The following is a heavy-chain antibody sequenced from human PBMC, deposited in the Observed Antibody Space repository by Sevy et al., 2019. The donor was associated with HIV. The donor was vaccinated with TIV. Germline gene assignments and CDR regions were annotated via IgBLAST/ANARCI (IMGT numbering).Heavy chain of an antibody. Sequence: SETLSLTSAVHGGSFDGYYWTWIRQPQPPGKGLEWIGEILHSGGTNYNPSLKSRVTISVDTSKNQFSLKMTSLTAADTAMYYCARGLGMVRGDFDYWAQGTLVTVSS. CDR1: GGSFDGYY. CDR3: ARGLGMVRGDFDY. CDR2: ILHSGGT. D-gene: IGHD3-10*01. J-gene: IGHJ4*02. V-gene: IGHV4-34*01.